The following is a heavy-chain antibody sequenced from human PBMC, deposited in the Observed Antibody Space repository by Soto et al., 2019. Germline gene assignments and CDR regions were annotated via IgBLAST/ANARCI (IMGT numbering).Heavy chain of an antibody. V-gene: IGHV4-59*01. D-gene: IGHD2-2*02. CDR1: GGSISSYY. CDR2: IYYSGST. Sequence: SETLSLTCTVSGGSISSYYWSWIRQPPGKGLEWIGYIYYSGSTNYNPSLKSRVTISVDTSKNQFSLKLSSVTAADTAVYYCAREGQLLYPNWFDPWGQGTLVTDSS. CDR3: AREGQLLYPNWFDP. J-gene: IGHJ5*02.